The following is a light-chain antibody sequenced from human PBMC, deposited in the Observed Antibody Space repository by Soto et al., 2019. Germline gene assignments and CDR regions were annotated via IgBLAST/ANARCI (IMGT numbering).Light chain of an antibody. CDR1: SSDVGTRNF. CDR3: SSYTDSTNYV. CDR2: QVT. Sequence: QSVLTQPASVSGSPGQSITISCTGTSSDVGTRNFVSWYQQQPGKAPKLMIYQVTNRPSGVSNRFSGSKSGNTASLTISGLQAEDEADYYCSSYTDSTNYVFGTGTKVTVL. J-gene: IGLJ1*01. V-gene: IGLV2-14*01.